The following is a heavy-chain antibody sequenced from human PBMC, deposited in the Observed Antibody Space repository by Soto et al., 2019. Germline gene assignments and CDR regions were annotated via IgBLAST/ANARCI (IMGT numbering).Heavy chain of an antibody. CDR3: ARDPYSSSWFNSDY. CDR2: ISSSSSTM. CDR1: GFTFSSYS. J-gene: IGHJ4*02. Sequence: EVQLVESGGGLVQPGGSLRLSCAASGFTFSSYSMNWVRQAPGKGLEWVSYISSSSSTMYYADSVKGRFTISRDNAKNSLYLQMNILRDEDTAVYYCARDPYSSSWFNSDYWGQGTLVTVSS. D-gene: IGHD6-13*01. V-gene: IGHV3-48*02.